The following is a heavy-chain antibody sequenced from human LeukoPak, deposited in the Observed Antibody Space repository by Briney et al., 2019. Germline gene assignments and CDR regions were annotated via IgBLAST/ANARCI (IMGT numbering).Heavy chain of an antibody. V-gene: IGHV3-53*01. J-gene: IGHJ4*02. CDR3: ARGEDYGDYFDY. Sequence: GGSLRLSCAASGFTFSSYAMSWVRQAPGKGLEWVSVIYSGGSTYYADSVKGRFTISRDNSKNTLYLQMNSLRAEDTAVYYCARGEDYGDYFDYWGQGTQVTVSS. D-gene: IGHD4-17*01. CDR2: IYSGGST. CDR1: GFTFSSYA.